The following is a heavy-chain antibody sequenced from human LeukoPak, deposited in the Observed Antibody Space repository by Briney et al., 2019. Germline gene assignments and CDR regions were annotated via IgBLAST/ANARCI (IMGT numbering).Heavy chain of an antibody. CDR2: ISGSGGNT. Sequence: PGGSLRLSCAASGFTFSTCAMGWVRQAPGKGLGWVSAISGSGGNTFYADSVKGRFTISRDNSKNTVYLQMSGLRDEDTAVYYCARDQGTSTTAPKRKGRFDPWGQGTLVTVSS. J-gene: IGHJ5*02. CDR1: GFTFSTCA. CDR3: ARDQGTSTTAPKRKGRFDP. V-gene: IGHV3-23*01. D-gene: IGHD1-1*01.